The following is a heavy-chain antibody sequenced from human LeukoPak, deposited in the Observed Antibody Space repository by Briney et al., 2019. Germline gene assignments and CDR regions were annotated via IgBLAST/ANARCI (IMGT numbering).Heavy chain of an antibody. CDR1: GFTFSSYA. V-gene: IGHV3-23*01. D-gene: IGHD3-22*01. CDR3: ARSRGRNFYDTTGRSPEF. Sequence: GGSLRLSCAASGFTFSSYAFNWVRQAPGEGLEWVSGISATGGMTYHADSVKGRFTISRDNSNSTLYLQMKSLRADDTAVYYCARSRGRNFYDTTGRSPEFWGQGTLVTVSS. CDR2: ISATGGMT. J-gene: IGHJ4*02.